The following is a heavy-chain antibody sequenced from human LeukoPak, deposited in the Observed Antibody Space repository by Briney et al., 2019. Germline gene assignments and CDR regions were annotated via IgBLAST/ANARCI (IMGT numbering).Heavy chain of an antibody. J-gene: IGHJ5*02. CDR3: ARIAAGSPTLLDP. CDR2: ISSSSSYI. CDR1: GFTFSSYS. Sequence: GGSLRLSCAASGFTFSSYSMSWVRQAPGKGLEWVSSISSSSSYIYYADSVKGRFTISRDNAKNSLYLQMNSLRAEDTTVYYCARIAAGSPTLLDPWGQGTLVTVSS. V-gene: IGHV3-21*01. D-gene: IGHD6-13*01.